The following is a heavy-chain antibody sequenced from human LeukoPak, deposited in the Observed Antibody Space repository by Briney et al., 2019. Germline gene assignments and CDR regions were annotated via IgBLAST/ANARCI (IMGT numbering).Heavy chain of an antibody. V-gene: IGHV3-23*01. CDR3: ARYCGAASCYSGFDY. J-gene: IGHJ4*02. CDR2: ISGDGGT. D-gene: IGHD2-15*01. Sequence: WVRQAXGXXXECFSSISGDGGTYYSDSVKGRFSISRDNYKNTLYLQMNSMVGEDTALYYCARYCGAASCYSGFDYWGQGTLVTVAS.